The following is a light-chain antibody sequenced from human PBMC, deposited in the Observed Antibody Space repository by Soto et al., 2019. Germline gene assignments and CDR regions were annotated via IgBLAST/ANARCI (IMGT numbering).Light chain of an antibody. J-gene: IGKJ5*01. CDR2: ETY. V-gene: IGKV3-20*01. CDR3: QQYGSSPIT. CDR1: QSVSSY. Sequence: LGERATLSWRASQSVSSYLAWYQQKPGQAPRLLIFETYRRATGIPDRFSGSGSGTDFTLTISRLEPEDFAVYYCQQYGSSPITFGQGTRLAIK.